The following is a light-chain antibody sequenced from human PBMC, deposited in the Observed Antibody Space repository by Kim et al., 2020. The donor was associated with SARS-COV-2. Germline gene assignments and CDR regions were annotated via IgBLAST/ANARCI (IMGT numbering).Light chain of an antibody. V-gene: IGLV3-1*01. CDR2: EDA. Sequence: VYVLAGQTASITCSGDKLDNKYVSWYQQKAGQSPVLVIYEDAKRPSGIPERFSGSSSGSTATLTISGTQATDEADYYCQAWDSGVVFGGGTKLTVL. CDR1: KLDNKY. CDR3: QAWDSGVV. J-gene: IGLJ2*01.